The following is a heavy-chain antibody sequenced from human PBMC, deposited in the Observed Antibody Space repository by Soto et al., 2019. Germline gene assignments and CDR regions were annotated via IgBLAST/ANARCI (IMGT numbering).Heavy chain of an antibody. CDR1: GFSLSTXGVG. CDR3: XXXXXXXXXXXXXXGGAFDI. V-gene: IGHV2-5*01. Sequence: QITLKESGPTLVKPTQTLTLTCTFSGFSLSTXGVGVGWXXXPXXXXXXXXXXXYWNEDKRYSPSLKSRLTITKDTXKNQVVLXXXXXXXXXXAXXXXXXXXXXXXXXXXXXGGAFDIWGQGTMVTVSS. J-gene: IGHJ3*02. CDR2: XYWNEDK.